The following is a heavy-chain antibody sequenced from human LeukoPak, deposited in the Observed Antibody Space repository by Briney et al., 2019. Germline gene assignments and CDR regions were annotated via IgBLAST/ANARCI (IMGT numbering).Heavy chain of an antibody. CDR3: ARSTGVWFHP. D-gene: IGHD1-1*01. V-gene: IGHV4-59*08. CDR1: GGSLISFS. CDR2: IFYTGST. J-gene: IGHJ5*01. Sequence: SETMSLTCPVYGGSLISFSWSWVRQPAGRSLEWIGYIFYTGSTNYNPSLKSRVTISIDTSENQFSLRLTSVTTADTAVYYCARSTGVWFHPSGQETLVTVSP.